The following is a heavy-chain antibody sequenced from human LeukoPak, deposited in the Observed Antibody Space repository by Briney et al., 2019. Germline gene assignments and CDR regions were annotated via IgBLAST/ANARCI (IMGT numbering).Heavy chain of an antibody. CDR1: GFTFSSYV. CDR3: ARDGGGNSNY. CDR2: ISYDGSNE. Sequence: PGGSLRLSCAASGFTFSSYVMHWVRQAPGKGLEWVAIISYDGSNEYYADSVKGRFTISRDNSKNTLYLQMNSLRAEDTAVYYCARDGGGNSNYWGQGTLVTVSS. D-gene: IGHD4-23*01. J-gene: IGHJ4*02. V-gene: IGHV3-30*04.